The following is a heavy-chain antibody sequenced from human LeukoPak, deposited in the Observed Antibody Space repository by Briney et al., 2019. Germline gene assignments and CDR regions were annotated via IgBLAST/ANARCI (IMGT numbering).Heavy chain of an antibody. V-gene: IGHV4-39*07. J-gene: IGHJ5*02. CDR2: IYYSGSS. CDR3: ARDSGTTGEVKFDP. Sequence: SETLSLTCSVSGGSISSSSSYWGWLRQPPGKGLEWIGSIYYSGSSFDNPALKSRVTMSIDTSNNQFSLRLRFVTAADTAVYYCARDSGTTGEVKFDPWGRGTLVTVSS. CDR1: GGSISSSSSY. D-gene: IGHD3-10*01.